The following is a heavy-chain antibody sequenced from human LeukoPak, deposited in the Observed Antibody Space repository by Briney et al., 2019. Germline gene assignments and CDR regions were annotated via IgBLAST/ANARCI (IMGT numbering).Heavy chain of an antibody. CDR1: GNYW. CDR2: INSDGSWT. D-gene: IGHD2/OR15-2a*01. J-gene: IGHJ4*02. CDR3: VSLYETY. V-gene: IGHV3-74*01. Sequence: GGSLRLSCAASGNYWMHWVRQAPGKGLVWVSHINSDGSWTTYVDSVKGRFTISKDNAKNMVYLQMNNLRAEDTAVYYCVSLYETYWGRGTLVTVSS.